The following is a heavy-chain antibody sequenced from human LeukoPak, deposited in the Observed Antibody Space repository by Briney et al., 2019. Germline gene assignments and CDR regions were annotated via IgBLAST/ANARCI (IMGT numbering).Heavy chain of an antibody. CDR3: ASDLGPRGYGYIDHYYYAMDV. J-gene: IGHJ6*02. Sequence: LSGGSLRLSCAASGFTFSSYGMHWVRQAPGKGLEWVALIWYDGSNKYSADSVKGRFTISRDNSKNMLYLQMNSLRAEDTAVYYCASDLGPRGYGYIDHYYYAMDVWGQGTTVTVSS. V-gene: IGHV3-33*01. D-gene: IGHD5-18*01. CDR2: IWYDGSNK. CDR1: GFTFSSYG.